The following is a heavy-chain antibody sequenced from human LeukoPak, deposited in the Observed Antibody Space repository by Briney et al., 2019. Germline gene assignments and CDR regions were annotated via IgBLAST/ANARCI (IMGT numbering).Heavy chain of an antibody. Sequence: PGGSLRLSCAASGFTFSSCAMSWVRQAPGKGLEWVSALSGSGGTTYYADSVKGRFTISRDNSKNALYLQMNSLRAEDTAVYYCAKDRRYSSTWYDGNFDYWGQGTLVTVSS. V-gene: IGHV3-23*01. CDR2: LSGSGGTT. CDR1: GFTFSSCA. CDR3: AKDRRYSSTWYDGNFDY. D-gene: IGHD6-13*01. J-gene: IGHJ4*02.